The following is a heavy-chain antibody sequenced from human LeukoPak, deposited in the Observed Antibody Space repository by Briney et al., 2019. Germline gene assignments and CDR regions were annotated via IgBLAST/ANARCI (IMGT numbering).Heavy chain of an antibody. V-gene: IGHV4-38-2*01. CDR1: GYSISSGYY. D-gene: IGHD5-12*01. CDR3: ASVGATIRGFNDAFDI. CDR2: IYHSGST. J-gene: IGHJ3*02. Sequence: PSETLSLTCAVSGYSISSGYYWAWIRQPPGKGLDWIGSIYHSGSTYYNPSLTSRVTISVDTSKNQFSLKLSSVTAAGPGVYYCASVGATIRGFNDAFDIWGQGTMVTVSS.